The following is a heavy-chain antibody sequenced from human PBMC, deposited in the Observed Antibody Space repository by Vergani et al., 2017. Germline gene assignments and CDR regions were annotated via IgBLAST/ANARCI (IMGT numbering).Heavy chain of an antibody. CDR2: ISGSGSIT. V-gene: IGHV3-23*01. Sequence: EVQLLESGGGLVQPGGSLRLSCAASGFTFSSYAMSWVRQAPGKGLEWISAISGSGSITYYADSVKGRFTISRDNSKNTLYLQMNSLRAEDTAVYYCAPRRGFWSGYYSRDTYYFDYWGQGTLVTVSS. J-gene: IGHJ4*02. CDR1: GFTFSSYA. CDR3: APRRGFWSGYYSRDTYYFDY. D-gene: IGHD3-3*01.